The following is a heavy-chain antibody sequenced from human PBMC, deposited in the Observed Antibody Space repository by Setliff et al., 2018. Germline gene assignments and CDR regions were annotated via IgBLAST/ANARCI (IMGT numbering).Heavy chain of an antibody. CDR1: GYTLTNYY. CDR3: ARDRYYNSWSGTSITAPHDAFDI. CDR2: INPSGGLT. Sequence: ASVKVSCKASGYTLTNYYTHWVRQAPGQGLEWMGIINPSGGLTRYAQKFQGRVTMTRDTSTSTVYMEVSSLRSEDTAVYYCARDRYYNSWSGTSITAPHDAFDIWGQGTMVTVS. D-gene: IGHD3-3*01. V-gene: IGHV1-46*03. J-gene: IGHJ3*02.